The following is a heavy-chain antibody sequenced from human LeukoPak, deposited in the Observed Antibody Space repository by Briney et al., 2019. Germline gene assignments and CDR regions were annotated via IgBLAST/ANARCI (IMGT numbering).Heavy chain of an antibody. D-gene: IGHD3-22*01. CDR3: ARLDYDSSGYDITASGMDV. Sequence: SETLSLTCTVSGGSISSGGYYWSWIRQPPGKGLEWIGYIYYSGSTNYNPSLKSRVTISVDTSKNQFSLKLSSVTAADTAVYYCARLDYDSSGYDITASGMDVWGQGTTVTVSS. CDR1: GGSISSGGYY. J-gene: IGHJ6*02. CDR2: IYYSGST. V-gene: IGHV4-61*08.